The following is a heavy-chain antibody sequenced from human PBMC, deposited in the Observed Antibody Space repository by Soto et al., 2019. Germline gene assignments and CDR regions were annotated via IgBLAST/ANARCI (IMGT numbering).Heavy chain of an antibody. J-gene: IGHJ4*02. CDR1: GGSVTSDEDY. Sequence: SETLSLTSNVSGGSVTSDEDYWTWIRQSPGKGLEWIGYISNSGSTGYNPSLKTRLSMSVDRSKNQFTLRLTSVTAADTAVYFCATESGSTYGYFDHWGQGTQVTVSS. CDR3: ATESGSTYGYFDH. V-gene: IGHV4-30-4*01. CDR2: ISNSGST. D-gene: IGHD5-18*01.